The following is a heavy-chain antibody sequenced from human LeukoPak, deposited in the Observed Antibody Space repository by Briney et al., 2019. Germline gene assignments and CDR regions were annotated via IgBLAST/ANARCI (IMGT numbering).Heavy chain of an antibody. D-gene: IGHD1-26*01. Sequence: GGSLRLSCAASGFTFSSYEMNWVRQAPGKGLEWVSYISSSGSTIYYADSVKGRFTISRDNAKNSLYLQMNSLRVEDTAVYYCAKDRGIVGACFDYWGQGTLVTVSS. V-gene: IGHV3-48*03. CDR3: AKDRGIVGACFDY. CDR1: GFTFSSYE. CDR2: ISSSGSTI. J-gene: IGHJ4*02.